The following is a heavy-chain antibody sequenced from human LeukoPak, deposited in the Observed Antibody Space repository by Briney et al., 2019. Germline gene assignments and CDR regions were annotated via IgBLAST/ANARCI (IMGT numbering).Heavy chain of an antibody. CDR1: GGSISSGGYS. V-gene: IGHV3-9*01. CDR3: TKGTNSGYDYSYGMDV. CDR2: ISWNSGSI. Sequence: LSLTCAVSGGSISSGGYSWSWVRQGPGKGLEWVSGISWNSGSIGYGDSVRGRFTISRDNAKNSLYLQINSLRAEDTALYYCTKGTNSGYDYSYGMDVWGQGTTVTVSS. J-gene: IGHJ6*02. D-gene: IGHD5-12*01.